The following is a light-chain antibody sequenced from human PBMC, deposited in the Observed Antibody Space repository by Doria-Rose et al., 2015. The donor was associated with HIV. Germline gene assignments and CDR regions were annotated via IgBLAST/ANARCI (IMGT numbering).Light chain of an antibody. CDR1: QTISTF. Sequence: RVTITCRASQTISTFLNWYQQKPGKAPKLLIYAASSLQSGVPSRFSGSGSGRDFTLTINSLQREDFAIYYCQQSYNIPYTFGQGTKLEIK. V-gene: IGKV1-39*01. J-gene: IGKJ2*01. CDR3: QQSYNIPYT. CDR2: AAS.